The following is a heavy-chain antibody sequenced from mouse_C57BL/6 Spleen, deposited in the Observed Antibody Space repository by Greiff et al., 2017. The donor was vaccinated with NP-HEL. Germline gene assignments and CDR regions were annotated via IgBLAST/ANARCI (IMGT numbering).Heavy chain of an antibody. CDR2: IHPNSGST. CDR1: GYTFTSYW. J-gene: IGHJ2*01. Sequence: QVQLQQPGAELVKPGASVKLSCKASGYTFTSYWMHWVKQRPGQGLEWIGMIHPNSGSTNYNEKFKSKSTLTVDKSSSTAYMQLSSLTSEDSAVYYCATLGSSFFDYWGQGTTLTVSS. D-gene: IGHD1-1*01. V-gene: IGHV1-64*01. CDR3: ATLGSSFFDY.